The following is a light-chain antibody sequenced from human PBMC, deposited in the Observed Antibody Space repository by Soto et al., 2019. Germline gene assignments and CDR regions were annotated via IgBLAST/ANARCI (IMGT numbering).Light chain of an antibody. V-gene: IGKV3-20*01. J-gene: IGKJ4*01. CDR1: QSVSSSY. CDR3: QQYGTSPPLT. Sequence: EIVLTQSPGTLSLSPGERATLSCRASQSVSSSYLSWYQQKPGQAPRLLIYGASSRATGIPDRFSGSGSGTDFTLXIXRLEPXXFAVYYCQQYGTSPPLTFGGGTKVEIK. CDR2: GAS.